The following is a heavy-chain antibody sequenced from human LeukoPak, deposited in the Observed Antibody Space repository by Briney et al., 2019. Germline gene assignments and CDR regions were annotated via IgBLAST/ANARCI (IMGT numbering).Heavy chain of an antibody. J-gene: IGHJ6*02. CDR2: IIPIFGTA. D-gene: IGHD6-19*01. CDR3: ATDTYSSGWGGYYGMDV. V-gene: IGHV1-69*06. CDR1: GGTFSSYA. Sequence: SVKVSCKASGGTFSSYAISWVRQAPGQGLEWMGGIIPIFGTANYAQKFQGRVTMTEDTSTDTAYMELSSLRSEDTAVYYCATDTYSSGWGGYYGMDVWGQGTTVTVSS.